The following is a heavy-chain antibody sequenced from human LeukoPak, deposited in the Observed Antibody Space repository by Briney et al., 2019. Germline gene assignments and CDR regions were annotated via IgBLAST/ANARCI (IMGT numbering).Heavy chain of an antibody. Sequence: GGSLRLSCAASGFTVSTNYLSWVRQAPGKGLEWGSVLYNGGTPHYADSLKGRFTISSDNSKNTVYLQMNSLRAEDTAVCCCAGRFRGGFHADAFDMWGQGTTVPVSS. CDR2: LYNGGTP. J-gene: IGHJ3*02. V-gene: IGHV3-53*01. CDR3: AGRFRGGFHADAFDM. D-gene: IGHD5-24*01. CDR1: GFTVSTNY.